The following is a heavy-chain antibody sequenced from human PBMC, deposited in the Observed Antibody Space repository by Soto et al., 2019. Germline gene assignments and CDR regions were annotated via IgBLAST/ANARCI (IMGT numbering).Heavy chain of an antibody. J-gene: IGHJ4*02. CDR1: GFTFSYYG. CDR2: ISNDGSNK. D-gene: IGHD3-3*01. Sequence: AGGSLRLSCAAFGFTFSYYGMHWVRQAPGKGLEWVALISNDGSNKYYADSLKGRFTISRDNSKNTLYLQMNSLRAEDTAVYYCAKDRSLRTIFGAHSQDYWGQGTLVTVSS. V-gene: IGHV3-30*18. CDR3: AKDRSLRTIFGAHSQDY.